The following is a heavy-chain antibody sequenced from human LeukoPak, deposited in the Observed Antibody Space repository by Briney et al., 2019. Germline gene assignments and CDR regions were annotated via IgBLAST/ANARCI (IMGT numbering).Heavy chain of an antibody. CDR3: ARDGDYYDSSGYPTAFDI. Sequence: KTGGSLRLSCAASGFTFSSYSMNWVRQAPGKGLEWVSYISSSSSTIYYADSVKGRFTISRDNAKNSLYLQMNSLRAEDTAVYYCARDGDYYDSSGYPTAFDIWGQGTMVTVSS. CDR1: GFTFSSYS. D-gene: IGHD3-22*01. V-gene: IGHV3-48*01. J-gene: IGHJ3*02. CDR2: ISSSSSTI.